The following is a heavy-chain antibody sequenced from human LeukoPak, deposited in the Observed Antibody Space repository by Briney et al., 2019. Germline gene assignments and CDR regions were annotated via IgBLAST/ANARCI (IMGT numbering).Heavy chain of an antibody. CDR3: ARVVRYYYDSSGYYATTYYMDV. J-gene: IGHJ6*03. D-gene: IGHD3-22*01. CDR2: ISAYNGNT. V-gene: IGHV1-18*01. Sequence: ASVKVSCKASGYTFTSYGISWVRQAPGQGLEWMEWISAYNGNTNYAQKLQGRVTMTTDTSTSTAYMELRSLRSDDTAVYYCARVVRYYYDSSGYYATTYYMDVWGKGTTVTVSS. CDR1: GYTFTSYG.